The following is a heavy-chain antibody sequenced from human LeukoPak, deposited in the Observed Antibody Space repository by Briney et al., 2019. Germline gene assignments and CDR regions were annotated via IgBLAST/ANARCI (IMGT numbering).Heavy chain of an antibody. CDR2: IYHSGST. CDR1: GGSISSGGYS. CDR3: ARHGHGYSYGYSWTYYFDY. D-gene: IGHD5-18*01. V-gene: IGHV4-30-2*01. J-gene: IGHJ4*02. Sequence: PSQTLSLTCAVSGGSISSGGYSWSWIRQPPGKGLEWIGYIYHSGSTYYNPSLKSRVTISVDRSKNQFPLKLSSVTAADTAVYYCARHGHGYSYGYSWTYYFDYWGQGTLVTVSS.